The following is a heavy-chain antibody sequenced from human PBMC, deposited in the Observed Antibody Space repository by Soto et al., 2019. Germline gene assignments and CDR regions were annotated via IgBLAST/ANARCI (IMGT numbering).Heavy chain of an antibody. V-gene: IGHV4-30-4*01. D-gene: IGHD2-2*01. CDR3: VRGDPGACSSTSCRDAFDL. Sequence: QVQLQESGPGLVKPSQTLSLTCTVSGGSISSGDYYWNWIRQPPGKGLEWIGSIYYSGSTYYSPSLKRLVTISVGPSKNQFSLKLSSVTAADTAVYYCVRGDPGACSSTSCRDAFDLWGRGTMVAVSS. J-gene: IGHJ3*01. CDR1: GGSISSGDYY. CDR2: IYYSGST.